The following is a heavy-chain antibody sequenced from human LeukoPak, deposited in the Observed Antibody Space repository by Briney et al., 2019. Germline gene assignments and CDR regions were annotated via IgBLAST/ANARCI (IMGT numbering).Heavy chain of an antibody. V-gene: IGHV4-59*01. J-gene: IGHJ4*02. CDR1: GGSISSYY. D-gene: IGHD2-15*01. Sequence: NPSETLSLTCTVSGGSISSYYWSWIRQPPGKGLEWIGYIYYSGSTNYNPSLKSRVTISVDTSKNQFSLKLSSVTAADTAVYYCASYCSGGSCYDGDYWGQGTLVTVSS. CDR3: ASYCSGGSCYDGDY. CDR2: IYYSGST.